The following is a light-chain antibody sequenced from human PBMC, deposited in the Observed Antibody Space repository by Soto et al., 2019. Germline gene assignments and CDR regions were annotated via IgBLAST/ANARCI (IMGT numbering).Light chain of an antibody. V-gene: IGKV1-5*03. CDR3: QQYNSYPYT. Sequence: DIQMTQSPSTLSASVGDRVTITCRASQSISSWLAWYQQKPGKAPKLLIYKASSLESGVPSRFSGSGSGTEFTLTISRLQPDDFARYYCQQYNSYPYTFGQGTKLEIK. CDR1: QSISSW. J-gene: IGKJ2*01. CDR2: KAS.